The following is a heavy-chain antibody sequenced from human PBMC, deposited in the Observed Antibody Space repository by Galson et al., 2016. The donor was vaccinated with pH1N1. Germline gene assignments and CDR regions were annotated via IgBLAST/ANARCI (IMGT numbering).Heavy chain of an antibody. J-gene: IGHJ4*02. Sequence: LSLTCTVSGGCISSGDYYWSWIRQPPGKGLEWIGYIYYSGSTYYHPSLKRRVTISVDTSKNQFPLKLTSVTAADTAVYYCARGKAVAGTFRFAYWGQGTLVTVSS. CDR1: GGCISSGDYY. V-gene: IGHV4-30-4*01. CDR3: ARGKAVAGTFRFAY. CDR2: IYYSGST. D-gene: IGHD6-19*01.